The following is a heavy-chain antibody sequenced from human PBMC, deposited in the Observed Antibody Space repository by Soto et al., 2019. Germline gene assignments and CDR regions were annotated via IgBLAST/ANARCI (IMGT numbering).Heavy chain of an antibody. CDR2: IFHSGTA. CDR1: GGSISSNNYY. Sequence: QLQLQESGPGLVKPSETLSLTCTVSGGSISSNNYYWGWIRQPPGKGLEWIGSIFHSGTAYYNPSLMRRATMSVDTSENQFSLKLSSVTAADTAVYYCVRLPEKTYGYYYGMDVWGQGTTVTVSS. V-gene: IGHV4-39*01. J-gene: IGHJ6*02. CDR3: VRLPEKTYGYYYGMDV. D-gene: IGHD2-8*01.